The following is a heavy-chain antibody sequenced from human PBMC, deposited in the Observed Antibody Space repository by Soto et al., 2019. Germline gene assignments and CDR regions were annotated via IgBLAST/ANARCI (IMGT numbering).Heavy chain of an antibody. CDR3: ARTVTTNYYYYYYYMDV. CDR1: GYTFTSYD. CDR2: MNPNSGNT. Sequence: ASVKVSCKASGYTFTSYDINWVRQATGQGLEWMGWMNPNSGNTGYAQKYQGRVTMTRNTSISTAYMELSSLRSEDTVVYFFARTVTTNYYYYYYYMDVWGKGTTVTVSS. V-gene: IGHV1-8*01. J-gene: IGHJ6*03. D-gene: IGHD4-17*01.